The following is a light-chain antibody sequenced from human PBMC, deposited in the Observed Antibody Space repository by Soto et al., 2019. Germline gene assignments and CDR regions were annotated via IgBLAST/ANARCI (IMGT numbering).Light chain of an antibody. Sequence: EIVMTQSPSTLSVSPGERATLSCRASQIVSSQLVWYQQKPGQAPRLLIYAASTRATGIPARFSGSGSGTAFTLTISSLQPEDFAVYYCQQYSTWPETFGQGTKVEIK. CDR2: AAS. J-gene: IGKJ2*01. CDR1: QIVSSQ. V-gene: IGKV3-15*01. CDR3: QQYSTWPET.